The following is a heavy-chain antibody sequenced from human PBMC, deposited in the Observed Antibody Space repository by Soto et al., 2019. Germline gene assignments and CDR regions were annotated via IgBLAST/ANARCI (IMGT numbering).Heavy chain of an antibody. Sequence: GGSLRLSCSASGFLFSDYAMSWVRQAPGQGLECVSTITNTGGRTYYADSVKGRFTISRDNSRNTLYLQMSSLRAEDTAVYHCARPSEYGDIDYWGQGTLVTVSS. CDR3: ARPSEYGDIDY. CDR2: ITNTGGRT. CDR1: GFLFSDYA. V-gene: IGHV3-23*01. D-gene: IGHD4-17*01. J-gene: IGHJ4*02.